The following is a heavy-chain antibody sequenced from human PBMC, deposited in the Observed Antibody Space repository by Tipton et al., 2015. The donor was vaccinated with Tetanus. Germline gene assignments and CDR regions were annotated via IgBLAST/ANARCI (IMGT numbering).Heavy chain of an antibody. Sequence: TLSLTCTVSGGSISSYYWSWIRQPPGKGLEWIGYIYYSGSTNYNPSLRNRLTMSVDTSKNQFSLRLNSVTAADTAVYYCARMQRYGMDVWGQGTTVTVSS. CDR3: ARMQRYGMDV. J-gene: IGHJ6*02. D-gene: IGHD6-25*01. CDR1: GGSISSYY. V-gene: IGHV4-59*12. CDR2: IYYSGST.